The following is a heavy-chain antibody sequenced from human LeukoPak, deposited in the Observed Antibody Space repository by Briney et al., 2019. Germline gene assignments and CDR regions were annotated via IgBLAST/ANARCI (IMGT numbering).Heavy chain of an antibody. V-gene: IGHV4-39*01. CDR2: IYYSGST. CDR3: ARHSRTVAAPAEYFQH. Sequence: SDTLSLTCTVSGVSISTYYWGWIRQPPGKGLEWLGSIYYSGSTYYNPSLKSRVTISVDTSKNQFSLKLSSVTAADTAVYYCARHSRTVAAPAEYFQHWGQGTLVTVSS. D-gene: IGHD6-19*01. J-gene: IGHJ1*01. CDR1: GVSISTYY.